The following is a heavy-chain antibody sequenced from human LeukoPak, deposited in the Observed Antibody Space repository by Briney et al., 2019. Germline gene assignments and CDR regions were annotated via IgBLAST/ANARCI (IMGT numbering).Heavy chain of an antibody. J-gene: IGHJ4*02. V-gene: IGHV1-69*13. CDR2: IIPIFGTA. D-gene: IGHD2-2*01. Sequence: SVKVSCKASGGTFSSYAISWVRQAPGQGLEWMGGIIPIFGTANYAQKFQGRVTITADESASTAYMELSSLRSEDTAVYYCARGQAGQLLFDYWGQGTLVTVSS. CDR3: ARGQAGQLLFDY. CDR1: GGTFSSYA.